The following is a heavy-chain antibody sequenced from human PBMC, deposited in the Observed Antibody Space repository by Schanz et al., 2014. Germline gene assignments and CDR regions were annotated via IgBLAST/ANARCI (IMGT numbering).Heavy chain of an antibody. CDR2: ISSGGNP. CDR3: AKNQYDDVDLSSFYFDF. CDR1: GFTFSSYA. V-gene: IGHV3-23*01. J-gene: IGHJ4*02. Sequence: EVHLLDSGGGLVQPGGSLRLSCAASGFTFSSYAMSWVRQAPGKGLGWVSSISSGGNPYYANSVKGRFGISRDNSENTLYLQMNSLRPEDTAIYYCAKNQYDDVDLSSFYFDFWGQGTLVTVSS. D-gene: IGHD3-10*02.